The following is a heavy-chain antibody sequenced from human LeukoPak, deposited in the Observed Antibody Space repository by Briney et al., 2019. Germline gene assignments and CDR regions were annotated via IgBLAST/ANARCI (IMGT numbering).Heavy chain of an antibody. V-gene: IGHV3-21*01. J-gene: IGHJ6*03. CDR2: ISSSSSYI. D-gene: IGHD3-3*01. CDR3: ARLVDYDFWSNYYYYYYMDV. CDR1: GFTFSSYS. Sequence: PGGSLRLSCAASGFTFSSYSMNWVRQAPGKGPEWVSSISSSSSYIYYADSVKGRFTISRDNAKNSLYLQMNSLRAEDTAVYYCARLVDYDFWSNYYYYYYMDVWGKGTTVTVSS.